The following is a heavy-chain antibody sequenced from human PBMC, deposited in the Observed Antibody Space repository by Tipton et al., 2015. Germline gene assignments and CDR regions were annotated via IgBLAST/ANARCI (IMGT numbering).Heavy chain of an antibody. CDR2: IYPGDSHT. Sequence: VQLVQSGAEVKKPGESLKISCKGSGYMFTSYWIGWVRQMPGKGLEWMGIIYPGDSHTIYSPSFQGQGTISADKSISTAYLQWSSLKASDSGIYYCARLEGPSPSNFYSALDVWGQGTTVTVSS. J-gene: IGHJ6*02. V-gene: IGHV5-51*01. CDR1: GYMFTSYW. CDR3: ARLEGPSPSNFYSALDV.